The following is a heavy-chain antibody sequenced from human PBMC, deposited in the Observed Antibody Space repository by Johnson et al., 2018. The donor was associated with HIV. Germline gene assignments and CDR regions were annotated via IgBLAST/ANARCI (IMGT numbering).Heavy chain of an antibody. CDR2: IRYDGSNE. Sequence: QVRLVESGGGVVQPGGSLRLSCAASGFTFSSYGMHWVRQAPGKGLEWVAFIRYDGSNEYYADSVKGRFIVSRDNSKNTLYLQMNSLRAEDTALYYCAREIPYDYVWGSYRPGAFDIWGQGTMVTVSS. J-gene: IGHJ3*02. CDR3: AREIPYDYVWGSYRPGAFDI. CDR1: GFTFSSYG. V-gene: IGHV3-30*02. D-gene: IGHD3-16*02.